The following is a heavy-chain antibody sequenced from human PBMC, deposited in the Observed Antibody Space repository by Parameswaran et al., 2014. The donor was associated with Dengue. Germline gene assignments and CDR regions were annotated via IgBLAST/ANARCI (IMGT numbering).Heavy chain of an antibody. J-gene: IGHJ4*02. CDR2: IRSKAYGGTT. D-gene: IGHD4-17*01. Sequence: VRQMPGKGLEWVGFIRSKAYGGTTEYAASVKGRFTISRDDSKSIAYLQMNSLKTEDTAVYYCSADYGDPSHWGQGTLVTVSS. V-gene: IGHV3-49*02. CDR3: SADYGDPSH.